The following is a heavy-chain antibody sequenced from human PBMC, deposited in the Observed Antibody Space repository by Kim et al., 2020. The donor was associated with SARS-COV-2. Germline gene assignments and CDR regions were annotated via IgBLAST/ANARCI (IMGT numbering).Heavy chain of an antibody. D-gene: IGHD2-15*01. CDR1: GYTFTSYA. V-gene: IGHV1-3*01. J-gene: IGHJ6*02. CDR2: INAGNGNT. CDR3: ARDRIVLGYCSGGSCYSWVYGMDV. Sequence: ASVKVSCKASGYTFTSYAMHWVRQAPGQRLEWMGWINAGNGNTKYSQKFQGRVTITRDTSASTDYMELSSLRSEDTAVYYCARDRIVLGYCSGGSCYSWVYGMDVWGQGTTVTVSS.